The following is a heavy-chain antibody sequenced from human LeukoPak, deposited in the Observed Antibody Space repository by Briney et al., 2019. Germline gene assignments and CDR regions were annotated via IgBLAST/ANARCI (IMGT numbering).Heavy chain of an antibody. Sequence: GGSLRLSCPTSGFIFSRYSMNWVRQVPGKGLEWVSSIGGTSRSIYHADSVKGRFTISRDNAKNSLFLQMNSLRGEDTAVYYCVGEGIVEPAATEGFDAWGQGTLVTVSS. CDR2: IGGTSRSI. D-gene: IGHD2-2*01. CDR1: GFIFSRYS. J-gene: IGHJ5*02. V-gene: IGHV3-21*06. CDR3: VGEGIVEPAATEGFDA.